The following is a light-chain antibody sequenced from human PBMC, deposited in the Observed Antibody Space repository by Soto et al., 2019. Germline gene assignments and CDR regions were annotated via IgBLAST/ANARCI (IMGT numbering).Light chain of an antibody. V-gene: IGKV1-5*02. CDR3: PHYQPYWT. Sequence: DIERTRSTPTPSAAVGERVARMCRAGQRISTWFGWYQQKPGRAPKLLMYDDSRLESAVPSRFSGSGSGTEFTLNLPSLQPDDFATYYCPHYQPYWTSGHETK. CDR1: QRISTW. J-gene: IGKJ1*01. CDR2: DDS.